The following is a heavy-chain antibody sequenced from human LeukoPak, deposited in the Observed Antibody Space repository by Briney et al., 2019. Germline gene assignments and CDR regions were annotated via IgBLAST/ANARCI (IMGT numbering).Heavy chain of an antibody. Sequence: GGPLRLSCAASGFPFSSYWMSWVRQAPGKGLEWVANIKQDGSEKYYVDSVKGRFTISRDNAKNSLYLQMNSLRAEDTAVYYCARAKPKNMVRGLIMRRESRYYFDYWGQGTLVTVSS. D-gene: IGHD3-10*01. V-gene: IGHV3-7*01. CDR2: IKQDGSEK. CDR3: ARAKPKNMVRGLIMRRESRYYFDY. J-gene: IGHJ4*02. CDR1: GFPFSSYW.